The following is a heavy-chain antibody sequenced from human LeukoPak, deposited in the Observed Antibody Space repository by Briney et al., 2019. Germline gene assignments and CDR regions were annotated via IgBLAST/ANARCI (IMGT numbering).Heavy chain of an antibody. CDR1: GFTFSSHS. V-gene: IGHV3-21*01. D-gene: IGHD2-21*01. J-gene: IGHJ6*02. CDR3: ARDRLLFRDYYGMDV. CDR2: ISSSRSYI. Sequence: GGSLRLSCAAFGFTFSSHSMSWVRQAPGKGLEWVSFISSSRSYIYYPDSVKGRFTISRDNAKNSLYLQMNSLRAEDTAVYYCARDRLLFRDYYGMDVWGQGTTVTVSS.